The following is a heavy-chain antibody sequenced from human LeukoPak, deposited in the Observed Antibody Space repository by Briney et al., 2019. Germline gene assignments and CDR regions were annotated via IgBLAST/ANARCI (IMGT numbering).Heavy chain of an antibody. CDR3: ARQQYSSSWYY. J-gene: IGHJ4*02. D-gene: IGHD6-13*01. V-gene: IGHV5-51*01. CDR2: IYPAHSDT. CDR1: WCRFYTLW. Sequence: GGAPQTPFHGAWCRFYTLWIAWGRPVPGKGVEWMGIIYPAHSDTRYTPSFQRQVTISADKSINTAYLQWSSLKASDTAIYYCARQQYSSSWYYWGQGTLVTVSS.